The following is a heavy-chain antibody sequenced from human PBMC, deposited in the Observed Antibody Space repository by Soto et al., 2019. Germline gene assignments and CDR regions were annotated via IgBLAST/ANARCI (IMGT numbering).Heavy chain of an antibody. CDR2: ITPSDGSR. D-gene: IGHD1-26*01. CDR1: GYTFTSYY. V-gene: IGHV1-46*01. CDR3: ARALPRYIVGLMMDFDY. J-gene: IGHJ4*02. Sequence: QVQLVQSGAEVRKPGASVKVSCKASGYTFTSYYLHWVRQAPGQGLEWMGMITPSDGSRTYAQEVQGRXTXTXXTSTSTVYMDMSSLRSEDTAVYYWARALPRYIVGLMMDFDYWGQGNLVTVSS.